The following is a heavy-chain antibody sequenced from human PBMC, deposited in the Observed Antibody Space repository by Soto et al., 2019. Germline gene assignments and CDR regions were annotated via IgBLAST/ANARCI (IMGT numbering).Heavy chain of an antibody. CDR2: ISAYNGNT. CDR3: ARDGVGYCSGGSCGDNWFDP. CDR1: GYTFTSYG. V-gene: IGHV1-18*01. D-gene: IGHD2-15*01. J-gene: IGHJ5*02. Sequence: QVQLVQSGAEVKKPGASVKVSCKASGYTFTSYGISWVRQAPGQGLEWMGWISAYNGNTSYAQKLQGRVTMTTDTSTSTAYMELRSLRSDDTAVYYCARDGVGYCSGGSCGDNWFDPWGQGTLVTVSS.